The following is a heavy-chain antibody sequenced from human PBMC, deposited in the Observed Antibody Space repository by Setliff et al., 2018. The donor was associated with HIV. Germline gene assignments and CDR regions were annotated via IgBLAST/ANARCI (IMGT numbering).Heavy chain of an antibody. J-gene: IGHJ3*02. V-gene: IGHV4-30-4*08. D-gene: IGHD3-22*01. CDR1: GGSIRSGNYY. CDR3: ARDRENYYDSTGAFDI. Sequence: SETLSLTCTVSGGSIRSGNYYWSWIRQPPGKGLEWIGYIYDSGRTYYNPSLKSRVTISVDTSKSQFSLKLSSVTAADTAVYYCARDRENYYDSTGAFDIWGQGTMVTVSS. CDR2: IYDSGRT.